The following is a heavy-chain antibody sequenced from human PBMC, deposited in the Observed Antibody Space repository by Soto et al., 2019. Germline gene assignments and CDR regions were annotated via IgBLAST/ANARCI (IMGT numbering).Heavy chain of an antibody. CDR2: ISAYNGNT. CDR3: ASGPGDITIFGVAEMLNWFDP. V-gene: IGHV1-18*01. D-gene: IGHD3-3*01. CDR1: GYTFTSYG. Sequence: GASVKVSCKASGYTFTSYGISWVRQAPGQGLEWMGWISAYNGNTNYAQKLQGRVTMTTDTSTSTAYMELRSLRSDDTAVYYCASGPGDITIFGVAEMLNWFDPWRQGTLVTVSS. J-gene: IGHJ5*02.